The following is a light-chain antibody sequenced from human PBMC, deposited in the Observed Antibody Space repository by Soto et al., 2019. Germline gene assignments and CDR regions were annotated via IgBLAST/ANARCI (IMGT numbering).Light chain of an antibody. Sequence: QSALTQPASVSGSPGQSITISCTGTSSDVGGYNYVSWYQHHPGKALKVLIYDDNHRPSGVSNRFSGSKSGSTASLTISGLQAVDEADYFCCSYTSTSALVFGGGTKLTVL. CDR3: CSYTSTSALV. CDR1: SSDVGGYNY. J-gene: IGLJ2*01. CDR2: DDN. V-gene: IGLV2-14*03.